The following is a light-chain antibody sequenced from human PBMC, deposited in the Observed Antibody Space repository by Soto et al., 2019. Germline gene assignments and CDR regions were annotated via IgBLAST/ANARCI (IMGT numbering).Light chain of an antibody. V-gene: IGKV3-15*01. Sequence: EIVMTQSPATLSVSPGERATLSCRASQSVSSNLAWYQQKPGQAPRLLIYGASTRATGISARFSGSGSGTEFTLPISSLQSEDFAVYYCQQYNNWPPMAFGQGTKVEIK. CDR1: QSVSSN. CDR2: GAS. J-gene: IGKJ1*01. CDR3: QQYNNWPPMA.